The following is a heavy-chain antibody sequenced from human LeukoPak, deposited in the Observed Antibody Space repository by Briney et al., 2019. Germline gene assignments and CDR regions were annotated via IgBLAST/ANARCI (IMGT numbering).Heavy chain of an antibody. V-gene: IGHV4-4*02. Sequence: PSETLSLTCAVSGASISSSHGWSWVRQPPRKGLEWIGEIYHGGSTNCNPSLKGRVTISVDRSNNQFSLRLTSVTAADTAVYYCARGEEHGSGTVHFDYWGQGTLVTVSS. CDR3: ARGEEHGSGTVHFDY. J-gene: IGHJ4*02. CDR1: GASISSSHG. CDR2: IYHGGST. D-gene: IGHD3-10*01.